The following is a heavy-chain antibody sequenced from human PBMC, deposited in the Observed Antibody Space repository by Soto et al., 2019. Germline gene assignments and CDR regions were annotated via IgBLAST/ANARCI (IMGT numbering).Heavy chain of an antibody. CDR2: IIPIFRTP. D-gene: IGHD2-15*01. CDR1: GGDFSTYA. CDR3: VRDSLVQAAADYFYGMDV. J-gene: IGHJ6*02. V-gene: IGHV1-69*01. Sequence: QVQLVQSGAEVKKPGSSVKVSCKASGGDFSTYAISWVRQAPGQGLEWVGGIIPIFRTPTYAQNFQDRVTISADDSTSTAYMALNGLRSDDTAIYYCVRDSLVQAAADYFYGMDVWGQGTTVTVSS.